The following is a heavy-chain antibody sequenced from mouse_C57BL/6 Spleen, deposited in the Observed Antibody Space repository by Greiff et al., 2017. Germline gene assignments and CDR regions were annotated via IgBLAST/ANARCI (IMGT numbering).Heavy chain of an antibody. CDR3: ARDDYSNSLDY. V-gene: IGHV5-4*01. CDR1: GFTFSSYA. Sequence: EVQLVESGGGLVKPGGSLKLSCAASGFTFSSYAMSWVRQTPEKRLEWVATISDGGSYTYYPDNVKGRFTISRDNAKNNLYLQMSNLKSEDTAMYYCARDDYSNSLDYWGQGTTLTVSS. CDR2: ISDGGSYT. D-gene: IGHD2-5*01. J-gene: IGHJ2*01.